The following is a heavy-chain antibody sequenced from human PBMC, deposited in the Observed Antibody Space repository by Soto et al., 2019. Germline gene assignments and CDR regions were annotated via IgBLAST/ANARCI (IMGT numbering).Heavy chain of an antibody. CDR3: AINYYDSSAYLY. V-gene: IGHV1-46*01. J-gene: IGHJ4*02. CDR2: IDPSGNGT. CDR1: GHTLIKYD. D-gene: IGHD3-22*01. Sequence: SVKVSGKASGHTLIKYDMHWVRQAPGQGLDWLGKIDPSGNGTSYAERFQGRITLTSDTSTNTVYVELSSLRSEDTAIYYCAINYYDSSAYLYWGQGTLVTVSS.